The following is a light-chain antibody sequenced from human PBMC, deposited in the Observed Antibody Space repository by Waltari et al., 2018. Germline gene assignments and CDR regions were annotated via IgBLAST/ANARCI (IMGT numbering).Light chain of an antibody. V-gene: IGLV2-14*01. Sequence: QSALTQPASVSASPGQSITISCTGTGSDVGHYDFVSWYQQHPGKAPKLIIFDVTIRPSGVSTRFSGSKSGNTASLTISGLQAEDESDYYCNSFTTRCTRIFGGGTKVTVL. CDR3: NSFTTRCTRI. J-gene: IGLJ1*01. CDR2: DVT. CDR1: GSDVGHYDF.